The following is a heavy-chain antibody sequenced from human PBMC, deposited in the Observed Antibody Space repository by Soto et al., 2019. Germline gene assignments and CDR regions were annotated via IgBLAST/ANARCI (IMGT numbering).Heavy chain of an antibody. CDR1: GFTFSTSW. Sequence: EVQRVESGGGLVQPGGSLRLSCATSGFTFSTSWMHWVRQTPGKGLLWVSHISTDGSITNYADSAKGRFTISRDNAKNTLFLQMNNLRAEDTAVYFCARDIGYGGNWGQGTLVTVSS. D-gene: IGHD3-16*01. CDR2: ISTDGSIT. CDR3: ARDIGYGGN. V-gene: IGHV3-74*01. J-gene: IGHJ4*02.